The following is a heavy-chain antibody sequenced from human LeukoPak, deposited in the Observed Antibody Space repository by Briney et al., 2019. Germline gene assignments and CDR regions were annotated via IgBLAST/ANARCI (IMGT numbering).Heavy chain of an antibody. CDR2: INPNSGGT. Sequence: GASVKVSCKASGYTFTGYYMHWVRQAPGQGLEWMGWINPNSGGTNYAQKFQGRVTMTRDTSISTAYMELSRLRSDDTAVYYCARGYGDYENWFDPWGQGTLVTVSS. CDR1: GYTFTGYY. D-gene: IGHD4-17*01. V-gene: IGHV1-2*02. J-gene: IGHJ5*02. CDR3: ARGYGDYENWFDP.